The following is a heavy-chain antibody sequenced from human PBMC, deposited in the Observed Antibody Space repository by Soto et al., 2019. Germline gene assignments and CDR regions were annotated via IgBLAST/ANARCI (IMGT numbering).Heavy chain of an antibody. CDR1: GASVSSDITS. Sequence: QGQLQQSGPGLVKPSQTLSLTCAISGASVSSDITSWNWIRQSPSRGLEWLGRTYYRSKWFHDNAASVKSRITINAYTSKNQFSLDLNSMTPEDTAVYYCARGNALDVWGQGTVVTVSS. CDR2: TYYRSKWFH. J-gene: IGHJ3*01. CDR3: ARGNALDV. D-gene: IGHD3-10*01. V-gene: IGHV6-1*01.